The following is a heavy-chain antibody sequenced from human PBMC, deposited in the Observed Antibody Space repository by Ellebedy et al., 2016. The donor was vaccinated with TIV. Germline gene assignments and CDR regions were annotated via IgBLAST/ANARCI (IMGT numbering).Heavy chain of an antibody. CDR1: GGTFSSYA. D-gene: IGHD3-10*01. J-gene: IGHJ6*02. CDR2: IIPIFGTA. CDR3: ARDQWFGTVPYYYYYGMDV. Sequence: SVKVSXXASGGTFSSYAISWVRQAPGQGLEWMGGIIPIFGTANYAQKFQGRVTMTRDTSTSTVYMELSSLRSEDTAVYYCARDQWFGTVPYYYYYGMDVWGQGTTVTVSS. V-gene: IGHV1-69*05.